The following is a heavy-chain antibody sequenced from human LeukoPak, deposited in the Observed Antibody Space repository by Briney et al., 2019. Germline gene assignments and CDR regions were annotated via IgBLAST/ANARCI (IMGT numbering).Heavy chain of an antibody. CDR2: ISYTGTYI. CDR3: TRVRVVVPSAFDYCDF. D-gene: IGHD2-2*01. J-gene: IGHJ4*02. V-gene: IGHV3-21*01. Sequence: GGSLRLSCAASAFSLNAYNMNWVRQAPGKGLEWVSSISYTGTYIYYADSVKGRFTISRDNAENSLYLQMNSLRAEDTAVYYCTRVRVVVPSAFDYCDFWGQGTLVTVSS. CDR1: AFSLNAYN.